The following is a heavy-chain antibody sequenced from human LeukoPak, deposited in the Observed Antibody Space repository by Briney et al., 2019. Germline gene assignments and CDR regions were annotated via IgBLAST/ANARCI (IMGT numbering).Heavy chain of an antibody. D-gene: IGHD3-10*02. CDR2: INACNGNT. CDR1: GYTFTSYA. V-gene: IGHV1-3*01. CDR3: ARDSVRGLNWFDP. J-gene: IGHJ5*02. Sequence: ASVKVSFKASGYTFTSYAMHWVRQPPGQRLERMGCINACNGNTKYSHKFQGRVTIASDTSASTAYMELSSLRSEDTAVYYCARDSVRGLNWFDPWGQGTLVTVSS.